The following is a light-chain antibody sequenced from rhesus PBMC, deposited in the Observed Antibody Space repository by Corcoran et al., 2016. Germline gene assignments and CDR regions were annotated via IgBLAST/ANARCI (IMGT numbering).Light chain of an antibody. V-gene: IGKV1-28*02. CDR1: QGISSY. CDR3: QQYKSYPRT. CDR2: AAT. Sequence: DIQMTQSPSSLSASVGDTVTITCRASQGISSYLNWFQQKPGKAPKPLIYAATTLQSGVPSRFSGSGSGTDFTLTISSLQPEDFATYYCQQYKSYPRTFGQGTKVEIK. J-gene: IGKJ1*01.